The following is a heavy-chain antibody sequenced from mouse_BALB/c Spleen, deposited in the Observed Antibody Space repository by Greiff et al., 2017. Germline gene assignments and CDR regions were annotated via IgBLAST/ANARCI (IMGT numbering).Heavy chain of an antibody. J-gene: IGHJ3*01. D-gene: IGHD2-3*01. CDR3: ARDPQDDGYPAWFAY. CDR1: GYSITSDYA. Sequence: EVKLMESGPGLVKPSQSLSLTCTVTGYSITSDYAWNWIRQFPGNKLEWMGYISYSGSTSYNPSLKSRISITRDTSKNQFFLQLNSVTTEDTATYYCARDPQDDGYPAWFAYWGQGTLVTVSA. CDR2: ISYSGST. V-gene: IGHV3-2*02.